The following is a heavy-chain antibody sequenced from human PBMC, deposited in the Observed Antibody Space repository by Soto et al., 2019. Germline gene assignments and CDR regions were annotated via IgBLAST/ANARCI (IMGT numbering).Heavy chain of an antibody. Sequence: QVQLQESGPGLVTPSQTLSLTCTVSGGSISSGGYYWSWIRQHPGKGLEWIGYIYYSGSTSYNPSLKRRVTISIDTSKNQFSLKLSSVTAADTAVYYCARDGGYGSGSYRFDYWGQGTLVTVPS. CDR2: IYYSGST. D-gene: IGHD3-10*01. CDR3: ARDGGYGSGSYRFDY. J-gene: IGHJ4*02. V-gene: IGHV4-31*03. CDR1: GGSISSGGYY.